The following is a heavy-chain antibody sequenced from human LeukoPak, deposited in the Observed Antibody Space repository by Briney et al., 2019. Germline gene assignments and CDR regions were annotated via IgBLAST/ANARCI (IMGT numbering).Heavy chain of an antibody. J-gene: IGHJ4*02. Sequence: PSETLSLTCTNLGGSISSGDHYWSWIRQHPGKGLEWIGYIYYGGSTHYNPSLRSRVSMSVDTSKNQFSLKLSSVTAADTAVYYCARLGRGIAVAGVFDYWGQGTLVTVSS. V-gene: IGHV4-31*03. CDR2: IYYGGST. CDR1: GGSISSGDHY. CDR3: ARLGRGIAVAGVFDY. D-gene: IGHD6-19*01.